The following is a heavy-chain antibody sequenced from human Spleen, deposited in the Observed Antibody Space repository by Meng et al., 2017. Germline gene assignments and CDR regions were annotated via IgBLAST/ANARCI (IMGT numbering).Heavy chain of an antibody. V-gene: IGHV4-34*01. D-gene: IGHD6-13*01. CDR2: INHSGST. Sequence: SETLSLTCAVYGGSFSGYYWSWIRQPPGKGLEWIGEINHSGSTNYNPSLKSRVTISVDTSENQFSLKLSSVTAADTALYYCARSVMAAGRADLYYFDYWGQGTLVTVSS. J-gene: IGHJ4*02. CDR1: GGSFSGYY. CDR3: ARSVMAAGRADLYYFDY.